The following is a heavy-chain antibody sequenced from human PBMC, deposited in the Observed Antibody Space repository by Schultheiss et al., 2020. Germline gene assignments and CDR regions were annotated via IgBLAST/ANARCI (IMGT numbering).Heavy chain of an antibody. D-gene: IGHD4-11*01. CDR1: GFTVSNNY. V-gene: IGHV3-53*01. CDR2: IYSGGST. J-gene: IGHJ5*02. CDR3: AKAIMTTVNNWFDP. Sequence: GGSLRLSCAASGFTVSNNYMTWVRQAPGKGLEWVSVIYSGGSTYYADSVRGRFTISRDISKNTLYLQMNSLRAEDTAVYYCAKAIMTTVNNWFDPWGQGTLVTVSS.